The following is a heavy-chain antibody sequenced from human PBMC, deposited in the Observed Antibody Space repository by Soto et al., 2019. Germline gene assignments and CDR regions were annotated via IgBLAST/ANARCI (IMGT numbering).Heavy chain of an antibody. J-gene: IGHJ4*02. Sequence: SSETLSLTCTVSGGSISSGGYYWSWIRQHPGKGLEWIGYIYYSGSTYYNPSLKSRVTISVDTSKNRFSLKLSSVTAADTAVYYCARLQRSTIIPNCDYWGQGTLVTVS. V-gene: IGHV4-31*03. CDR3: ARLQRSTIIPNCDY. CDR1: GGSISSGGYY. D-gene: IGHD5-12*01. CDR2: IYYSGST.